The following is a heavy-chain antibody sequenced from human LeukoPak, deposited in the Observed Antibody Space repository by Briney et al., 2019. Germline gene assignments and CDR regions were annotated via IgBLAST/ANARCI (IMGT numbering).Heavy chain of an antibody. D-gene: IGHD1-26*01. Sequence: SLKISSTGSGYSFTTYWIGWVRQMPGKRQEWMGFIYPGDSATSYSPSFQGQVTLSADKSISAAYLQWNRLTASDTAMYYCARQELGGSFDYWGQGTLVTVSS. J-gene: IGHJ4*02. CDR1: GYSFTTYW. V-gene: IGHV5-51*01. CDR3: ARQELGGSFDY. CDR2: IYPGDSAT.